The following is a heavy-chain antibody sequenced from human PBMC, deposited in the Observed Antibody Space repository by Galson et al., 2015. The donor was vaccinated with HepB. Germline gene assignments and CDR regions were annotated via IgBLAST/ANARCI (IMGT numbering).Heavy chain of an antibody. CDR1: GYTFTGYY. V-gene: IGHV1-2*02. D-gene: IGHD3-22*01. J-gene: IGHJ4*02. Sequence: SVKVSCKASGYTFTGYYMHWVRQAPGQGLEWMGWINPNSGGTNYAQKFQGRVTMTRDTSISTAYMELSRLRSDDTAVYYCARAPYYYDSSGYYYAGDYWGQGTLVTVSS. CDR3: ARAPYYYDSSGYYYAGDY. CDR2: INPNSGGT.